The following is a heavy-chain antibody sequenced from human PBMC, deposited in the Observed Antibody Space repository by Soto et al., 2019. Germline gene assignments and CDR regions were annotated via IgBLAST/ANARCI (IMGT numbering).Heavy chain of an antibody. D-gene: IGHD1-1*01. CDR1: GFSLYTGGVG. J-gene: IGHJ6*04. CDR2: LYWDDTR. Sequence: QITLKESSPTLVKPTQTLTLTCSFSGFSLYTGGVGVGWIRQPPGKALEWLALLYWDDTRRYNPSLKNTLTIAKDTSENQVVLTVTDMGSVDTGTYFCAHYTTDTYFDVWGKGAMVTVSS. V-gene: IGHV2-5*02. CDR3: AHYTTDTYFDV.